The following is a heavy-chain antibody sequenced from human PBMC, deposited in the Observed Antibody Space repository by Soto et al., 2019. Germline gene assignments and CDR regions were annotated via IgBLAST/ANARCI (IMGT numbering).Heavy chain of an antibody. V-gene: IGHV1-2*02. CDR1: GYTFSDYY. D-gene: IGHD1-1*01. Sequence: WASVKVSCKASGYTFSDYYIHWVRQAPGQGLEWMGWINPNSGGTKYAPKFQGGVTMTRDTSITTAYMELSRLRSGDTAVYYCAREPATAKPEGVDFWGQGTPVTVSS. CDR3: AREPATAKPEGVDF. CDR2: INPNSGGT. J-gene: IGHJ4*02.